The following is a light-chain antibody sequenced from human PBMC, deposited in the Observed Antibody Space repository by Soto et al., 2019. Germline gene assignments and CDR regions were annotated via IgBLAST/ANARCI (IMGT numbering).Light chain of an antibody. Sequence: QSALTQPPSASGSPGQSVTISCTGTSSDVGGYNYVSWYQQHPGKAPKLMIYEVSKWLSGVPDRFSGSKSGNTASLTVSGLQAEDEADYYCSSYAGSNTVVFGGGTKLTVL. J-gene: IGLJ2*01. V-gene: IGLV2-8*01. CDR1: SSDVGGYNY. CDR2: EVS. CDR3: SSYAGSNTVV.